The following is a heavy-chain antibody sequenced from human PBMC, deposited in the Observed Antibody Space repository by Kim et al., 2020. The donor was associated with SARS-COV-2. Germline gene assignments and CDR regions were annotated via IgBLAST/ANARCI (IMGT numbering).Heavy chain of an antibody. J-gene: IGHJ4*02. Sequence: GGSLRLSCAASGFTFSDYYMSWIRQAPGKGLEWVAVASSDGGNEFYADSVKGRFTISRDNSKNTLYLQMNSLNTEDTAAYYCAKQGSVYGDFDHWGQETLVTVSS. CDR2: ASSDGGNE. CDR1: GFTFSDYY. CDR3: AKQGSVYGDFDH. D-gene: IGHD4-17*01. V-gene: IGHV3-30*18.